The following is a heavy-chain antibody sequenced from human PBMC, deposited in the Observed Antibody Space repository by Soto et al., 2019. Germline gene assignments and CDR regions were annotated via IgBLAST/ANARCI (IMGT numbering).Heavy chain of an antibody. Sequence: GGSLRLSCAASGFTISSNYVSWVRQAPGKGLEWVSVLFSGGTTYYADSVTGRFTISRDNSRNTLYLQMNSLRAEDTAVYYCARHFPYSGSSLDYWGQGTLVTVSS. CDR3: ARHFPYSGSSLDY. CDR1: GFTISSNY. J-gene: IGHJ4*02. D-gene: IGHD6-6*01. CDR2: LFSGGTT. V-gene: IGHV3-53*01.